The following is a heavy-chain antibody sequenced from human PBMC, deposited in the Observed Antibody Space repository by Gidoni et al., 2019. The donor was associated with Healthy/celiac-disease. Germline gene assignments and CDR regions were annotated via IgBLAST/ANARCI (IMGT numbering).Heavy chain of an antibody. J-gene: IGHJ4*02. V-gene: IGHV4-34*01. D-gene: IGHD2-15*01. CDR3: ARGAMGFYCSGGSCYQGRTGRFDY. Sequence: QVQLQQWGAGLLKPSETLSLTCAVYGGSFSGYYWSWIRQPPGKGLEWIGEINHSGSTNYNPSLKSRVTISVDTSKNQFSLKLSSVTAADTAVYYCARGAMGFYCSGGSCYQGRTGRFDYWGQGTLVTVSS. CDR2: INHSGST. CDR1: GGSFSGYY.